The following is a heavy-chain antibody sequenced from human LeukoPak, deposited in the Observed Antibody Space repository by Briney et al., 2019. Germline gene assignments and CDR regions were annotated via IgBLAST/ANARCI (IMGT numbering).Heavy chain of an antibody. Sequence: LPGGSLRLSCAASGFTFSSYGMHWVRQAPGKGLEWVAVISYDGSNKYYADSVKGRFTISRDNSKNTLYLQMNSLRAEDTAVYYCARGRRITMVRGVPRTQYFDYWGQGTLVTVSS. CDR2: ISYDGSNK. CDR1: GFTFSSYG. CDR3: ARGRRITMVRGVPRTQYFDY. V-gene: IGHV3-30*19. J-gene: IGHJ4*02. D-gene: IGHD3-10*01.